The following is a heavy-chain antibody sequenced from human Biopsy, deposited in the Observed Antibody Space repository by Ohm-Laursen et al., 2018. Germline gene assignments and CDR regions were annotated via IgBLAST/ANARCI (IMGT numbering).Heavy chain of an antibody. D-gene: IGHD1-7*01. V-gene: IGHV1-8*01. Sequence: SVKVSCKASGYTFTSYDITWVRQASGQGPEWIGWLNPVSGNSNFGQKFRGRVAVTSDTSISTAYMELSGLTSDDTATYYCGRAVRNQLLTDPWGQGTLVTVTS. CDR3: GRAVRNQLLTDP. CDR2: LNPVSGNS. CDR1: GYTFTSYD. J-gene: IGHJ5*02.